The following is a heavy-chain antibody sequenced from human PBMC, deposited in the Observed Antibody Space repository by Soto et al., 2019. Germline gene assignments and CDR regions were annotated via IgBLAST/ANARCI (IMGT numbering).Heavy chain of an antibody. CDR2: IGTAGDT. CDR1: GFTFSSYD. Sequence: GGSLRLSCAASGFTFSSYDMHWVRQATGKGLEWVSDIGTAGDTYYPGSVKGRFTISRENAKNSLYLQMNSLRAGDTAVYYCARDLTGHDAFDIWGQGTMVTVSS. CDR3: ARDLTGHDAFDI. V-gene: IGHV3-13*01. D-gene: IGHD7-27*01. J-gene: IGHJ3*02.